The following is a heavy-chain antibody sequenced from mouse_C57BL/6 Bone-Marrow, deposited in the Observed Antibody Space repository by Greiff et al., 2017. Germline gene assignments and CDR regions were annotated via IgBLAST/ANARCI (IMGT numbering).Heavy chain of an antibody. CDR1: GFTFSDYY. J-gene: IGHJ4*01. CDR3: ARREVYYAMDY. Sequence: DVKLVESGGGLVQPGGSLKLSCAASGFTFSDYYMYWVRQTPEKRLEWVAYISNGGGSTYYPDTVKGRFTISRDNAKNTLYLQMSRLKSEDTAMYYCARREVYYAMDYWGQGTSVTVSS. CDR2: ISNGGGST. V-gene: IGHV5-12*01.